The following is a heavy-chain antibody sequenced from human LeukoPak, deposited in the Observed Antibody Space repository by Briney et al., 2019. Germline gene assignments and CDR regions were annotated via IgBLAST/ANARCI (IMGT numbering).Heavy chain of an antibody. D-gene: IGHD6-6*01. CDR3: ARATGSSVRGSYYFDY. CDR2: IYYSGST. Sequence: PSQTLSLTCTVSGDSISSGGYSWSWIRQHPGKGLEWIGYIYYSGSTYYNPSLKSRVTISVDTSKTQFSLRLSSVTAADTAVYYCARATGSSVRGSYYFDYWGQGTLVTVSS. CDR1: GDSISSGGYS. V-gene: IGHV4-31*03. J-gene: IGHJ4*02.